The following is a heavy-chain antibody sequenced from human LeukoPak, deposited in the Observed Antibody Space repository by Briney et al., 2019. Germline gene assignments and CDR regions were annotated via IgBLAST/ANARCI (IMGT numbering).Heavy chain of an antibody. Sequence: SETLSLTCAVSGYSISSGYYWGWIRQPPGKGLEWIGSIYHSGSTYYNPSLKSRVTISVDTSKNQFSLKLSSVTAADTAVYYCARSSQATVTRRGFDYWGQRTLVTVSS. D-gene: IGHD4-11*01. CDR1: GYSISSGYY. J-gene: IGHJ4*02. CDR3: ARSSQATVTRRGFDY. V-gene: IGHV4-38-2*01. CDR2: IYHSGST.